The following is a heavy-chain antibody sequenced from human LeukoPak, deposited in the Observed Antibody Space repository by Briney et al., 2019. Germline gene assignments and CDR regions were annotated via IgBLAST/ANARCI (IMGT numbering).Heavy chain of an antibody. D-gene: IGHD2-2*01. CDR2: ISGSGGST. CDR1: GFTFSSYA. CDR3: AKGHCSSTSCYAVSYNWFDP. V-gene: IGHV3-23*01. Sequence: GGSLRLSCAASGFTFSSYAMSWVRQAPGKGLEWVSAISGSGGSTYYADSVKGRFTISRDNSKNTLYLQMNSLRAEDTAVYYCAKGHCSSTSCYAVSYNWFDPWGQGILVTVSS. J-gene: IGHJ5*02.